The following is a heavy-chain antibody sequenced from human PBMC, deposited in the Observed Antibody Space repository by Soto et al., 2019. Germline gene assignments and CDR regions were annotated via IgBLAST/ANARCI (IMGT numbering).Heavy chain of an antibody. Sequence: QVQLVQSGAELKKPGSSVKVSCQASGGTFSNYAISWVRQAPGQGLEWMGKIIPIFGTTNYAQNFRGRVTITADEYTTTDYMELSSLRSDDTALSYCARELPPAPGSFREDALDIWGQGTMITVSS. J-gene: IGHJ3*02. CDR3: ARELPPAPGSFREDALDI. V-gene: IGHV1-69*15. CDR2: IIPIFGTT. D-gene: IGHD6-13*01. CDR1: GGTFSNYA.